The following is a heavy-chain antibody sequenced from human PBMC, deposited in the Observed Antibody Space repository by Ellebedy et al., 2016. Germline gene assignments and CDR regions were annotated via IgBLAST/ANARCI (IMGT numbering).Heavy chain of an antibody. Sequence: ASVTVSCXASGYTFTAYYLHWVRQAPGQGLEWMGWINPNGGGTNYAQKFQGRVTMSRDTSISTAYMEVNGLMSDDTAVYYCARGDDFSTSSVGYWGQGTLVTVSS. CDR3: ARGDDFSTSSVGY. D-gene: IGHD6-6*01. V-gene: IGHV1-2*02. CDR1: GYTFTAYY. J-gene: IGHJ4*02. CDR2: INPNGGGT.